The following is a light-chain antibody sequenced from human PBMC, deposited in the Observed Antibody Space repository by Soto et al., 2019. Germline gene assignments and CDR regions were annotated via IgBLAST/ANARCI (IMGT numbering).Light chain of an antibody. Sequence: DIVMTQSPDSLAVSLGERATINCTSGRSLFYSPHNKSYLAWYQRKVGQPPQMLIYWASTRESGVPDRFRGSGSGTDFTLTISSLQADDVAVYYCQQYYRAPRTFGQGTKVE. CDR2: WAS. CDR1: RSLFYSPHNKSY. J-gene: IGKJ2*01. CDR3: QQYYRAPRT. V-gene: IGKV4-1*01.